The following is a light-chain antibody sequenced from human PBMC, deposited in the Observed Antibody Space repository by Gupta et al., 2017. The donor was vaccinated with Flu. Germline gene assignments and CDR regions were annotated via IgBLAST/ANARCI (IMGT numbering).Light chain of an antibody. CDR3: QSLDNSRGV. CDR1: SSNLGAGYD. J-gene: IGLJ3*02. CDR2: GNN. Sequence: QSVPPQPPSVSGAPGERVTISCTWRSSNLGAGYDVHWYQQFPGTAPKVLIYGNNNRPSGVSDRFSGSKSGTSASLAITGLQAEDESYYYCQSLDNSRGVFGGGTKLTVL. V-gene: IGLV1-40*01.